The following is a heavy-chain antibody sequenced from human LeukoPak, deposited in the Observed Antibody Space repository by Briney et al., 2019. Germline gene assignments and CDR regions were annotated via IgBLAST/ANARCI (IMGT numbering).Heavy chain of an antibody. J-gene: IGHJ4*02. CDR2: ISGSGGST. V-gene: IGHV3-23*01. Sequence: GGSLRLSCAASGFSFSNYRMNWVRQAPGKGLEWVSAISGSGGSTFYADSVKGRFTISRDNSKNTLYLQVNSLRAEDTAVYYXXXXXHIVVVTVDYWGQGTLVTVSS. D-gene: IGHD2-21*02. CDR1: GFSFSNYR. CDR3: XXXXHIVVVTVDY.